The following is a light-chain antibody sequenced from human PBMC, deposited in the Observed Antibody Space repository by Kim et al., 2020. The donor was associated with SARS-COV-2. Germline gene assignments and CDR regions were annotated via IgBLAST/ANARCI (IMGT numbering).Light chain of an antibody. Sequence: DIQMTQSPSSLSASVGDRVTITCQASQDISNYLNWYQQKPGKAPKLLIYDASNLETGVPSRFSGSGSGTDFTFTISSLQPEDIATYYCQQYDNPPGTFGQGTKLEI. CDR1: QDISNY. CDR2: DAS. CDR3: QQYDNPPGT. V-gene: IGKV1-33*01. J-gene: IGKJ2*01.